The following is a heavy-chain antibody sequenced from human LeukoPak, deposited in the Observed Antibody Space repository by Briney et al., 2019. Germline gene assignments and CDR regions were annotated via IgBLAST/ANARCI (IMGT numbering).Heavy chain of an antibody. V-gene: IGHV1-69*01. CDR1: GGTFSSYA. CDR2: IIPIFGTA. CDR3: ARGKESGTYYYDSSGYYPLGY. D-gene: IGHD3-22*01. Sequence: SVTVSCKASGGTFSSYAISWVRQAPGQGLEWMGGIIPIFGTANYAQKFQGRVTITADESTSTAYMELSSLRSEDTAVYYCARGKESGTYYYDSSGYYPLGYWGQGTLVTVSS. J-gene: IGHJ4*02.